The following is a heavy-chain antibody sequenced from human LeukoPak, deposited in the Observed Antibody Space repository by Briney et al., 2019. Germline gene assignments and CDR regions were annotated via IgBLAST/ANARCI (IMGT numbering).Heavy chain of an antibody. CDR2: ISSSSSYI. Sequence: GGSLRLSCAASRFTFSSYSMNWVRQAPGKGLEWVSSISSSSSYIYYADSVKGRFTISRDNAKNSLYLQMNSLRAEDTAVYYCARDHVGATGWFQHWGQGTLVTVSS. CDR1: RFTFSSYS. D-gene: IGHD1-26*01. V-gene: IGHV3-21*01. J-gene: IGHJ1*01. CDR3: ARDHVGATGWFQH.